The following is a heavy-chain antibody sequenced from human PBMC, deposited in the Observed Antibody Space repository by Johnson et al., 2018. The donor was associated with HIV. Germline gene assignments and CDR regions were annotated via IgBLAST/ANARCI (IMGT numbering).Heavy chain of an antibody. CDR1: GFTFSSYA. V-gene: IGHV3-66*01. D-gene: IGHD2-21*02. CDR2: IYSGGST. J-gene: IGHJ3*02. Sequence: VQLVESGGGVVQPGRSLRLSCAASGFTFSSYAMHWVRQAPGKGLEWVSVIYSGGSTYYADSVKGRFTISRDNSKNTLYLQMNSLRAEDTAEYYCARDHRAYCGGDCYSDAFDIWGQGTMVTVSS. CDR3: ARDHRAYCGGDCYSDAFDI.